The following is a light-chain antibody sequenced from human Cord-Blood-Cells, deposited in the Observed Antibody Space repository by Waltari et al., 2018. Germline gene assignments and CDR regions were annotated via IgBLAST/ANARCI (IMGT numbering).Light chain of an antibody. J-gene: IGLJ2*01. CDR3: QSYDSSNLV. CDR2: EDN. V-gene: IGLV6-57*01. Sequence: NFMLTQPHSVSESPGKTVTISCTRSSGSIASHYVQWYQQRPGRSPTTVIYEDNQRPSGVPDRFSGSIDSSSNSASLTISGLKTEDEADYYCQSYDSSNLVFGGGTKLTVL. CDR1: SGSIASHY.